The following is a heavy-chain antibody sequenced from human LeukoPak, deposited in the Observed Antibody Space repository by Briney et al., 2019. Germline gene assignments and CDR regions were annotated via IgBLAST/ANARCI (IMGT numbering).Heavy chain of an antibody. CDR2: IHPNYGDT. CDR3: ATESFYDSSGYDY. V-gene: IGHV1-2*02. D-gene: IGHD3-22*01. J-gene: IGHJ4*02. Sequence: ASVKVSCKASEYTFTAYYIHWVRQAPGQGLQWMGWIHPNYGDTNYAQRFQGRVTMTMDTSISTAYMELSRLRSDDTAVYYCATESFYDSSGYDYWGQGTLVTVSS. CDR1: EYTFTAYY.